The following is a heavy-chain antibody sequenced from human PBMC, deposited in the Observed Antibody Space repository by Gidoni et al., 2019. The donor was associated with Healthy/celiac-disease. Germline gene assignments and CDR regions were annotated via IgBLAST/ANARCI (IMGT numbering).Heavy chain of an antibody. D-gene: IGHD5-18*01. CDR3: ARGPKGYSYGLSPPYYFDY. V-gene: IGHV3-7*01. CDR2: IKQDGSEK. CDR1: GFTLSSYW. Sequence: EVQLVESGGGLVQPGGSRRLSCAASGFTLSSYWMRWVRQAPGKGLEWVANIKQDGSEKYYVDSVKGRFTISRDNAKNSLYLQMNSLRAEDTAVYYCARGPKGYSYGLSPPYYFDYWGQGTLVTVSS. J-gene: IGHJ4*02.